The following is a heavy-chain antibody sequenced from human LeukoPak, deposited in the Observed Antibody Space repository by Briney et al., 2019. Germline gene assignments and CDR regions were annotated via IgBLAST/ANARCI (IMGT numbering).Heavy chain of an antibody. V-gene: IGHV3-9*01. CDR2: ISWNSGSI. J-gene: IGHJ4*02. CDR1: GFTFDDYT. D-gene: IGHD6-19*01. Sequence: GGSLRLSCAASGFTFDDYTMPWVRQAPGKGLEWVSGISWNSGSIGYADSVKGRFTISRDNAKNSLYLQMNSLRAEDTALYYCAKDMLPYSSGWDHFDYWGQGTLVTVSS. CDR3: AKDMLPYSSGWDHFDY.